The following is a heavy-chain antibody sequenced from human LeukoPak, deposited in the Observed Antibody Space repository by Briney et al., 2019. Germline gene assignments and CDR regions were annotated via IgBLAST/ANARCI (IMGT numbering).Heavy chain of an antibody. D-gene: IGHD3-10*01. V-gene: IGHV3-33*01. J-gene: IGHJ4*02. CDR3: ARDPGDSGSWGVFDY. Sequence: GGSLRLSCAASNFTFGSYGMNWVRHVPGKGLEWVAYISYDGSDKYYTDSVKGRFTISRDNAKNTLYLQINSLRAEDTAVYYCARDPGDSGSWGVFDYWGQGTLVTVSS. CDR1: NFTFGSYG. CDR2: ISYDGSDK.